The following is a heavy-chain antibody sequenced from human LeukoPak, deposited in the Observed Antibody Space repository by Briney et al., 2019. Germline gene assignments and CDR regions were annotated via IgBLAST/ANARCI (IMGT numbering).Heavy chain of an antibody. J-gene: IGHJ4*02. CDR1: GFTFNNYW. CDR3: ARDCSGNTCYRAGY. Sequence: GGSLRLSCAASGFTFNNYWMSWVRQAPGKGLEWVANIKQDGSEEYYVDSVKGRFTISRDNAKNSLYPQMNSLRSEDTAVYYCARDCSGNTCYRAGYWGQGTLVTVSS. V-gene: IGHV3-7*03. D-gene: IGHD2-2*01. CDR2: IKQDGSEE.